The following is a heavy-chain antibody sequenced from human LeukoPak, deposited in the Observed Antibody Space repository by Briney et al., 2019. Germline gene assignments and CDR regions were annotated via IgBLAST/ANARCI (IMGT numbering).Heavy chain of an antibody. CDR3: ARGPVKQQLVPGMRDNWFDP. V-gene: IGHV4-34*01. D-gene: IGHD6-13*01. Sequence: PSETLSLTCAVYGGSFSGYYWSWIRQPPGKGLEWIGEINHSGSTNYNPSLKSRVTIPVDTSKNQFSLKLSSVTAADTAVYYCARGPVKQQLVPGMRDNWFDPWGQGTLVTVSS. CDR1: GGSFSGYY. CDR2: INHSGST. J-gene: IGHJ5*02.